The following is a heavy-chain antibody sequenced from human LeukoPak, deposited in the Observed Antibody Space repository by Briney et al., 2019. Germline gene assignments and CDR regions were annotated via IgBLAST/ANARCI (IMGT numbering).Heavy chain of an antibody. J-gene: IGHJ4*02. D-gene: IGHD2-2*01. CDR3: AGSPFQPVDY. V-gene: IGHV3-33*07. CDR1: DFTFSSHW. CDR2: IWYDGSNK. Sequence: PGGSLRLSCAASDFTFSSHWMYWVRQAPGKGLEWVAIIWYDGSNKYYGDSVKGRFTISRDNSKNTLYLQMNSLRAEDTAVYYCAGSPFQPVDYWGQGTLVTVSS.